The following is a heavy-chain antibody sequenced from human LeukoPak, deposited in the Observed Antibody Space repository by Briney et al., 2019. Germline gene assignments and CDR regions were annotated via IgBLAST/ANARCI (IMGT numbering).Heavy chain of an antibody. CDR3: ARDGLRFLEWMTSWFDP. J-gene: IGHJ5*02. V-gene: IGHV1-18*01. CDR1: GYTFTNYG. Sequence: ASVKVSCKASGYTFTNYGISWVRQAPGQGLEWMGWISAYNGNTNYAQKLQGRVTMTTDTSTTTAYMELRSLRSDDTAVYYCARDGLRFLEWMTSWFDPWGQGTLVTVSS. CDR2: ISAYNGNT. D-gene: IGHD3-3*01.